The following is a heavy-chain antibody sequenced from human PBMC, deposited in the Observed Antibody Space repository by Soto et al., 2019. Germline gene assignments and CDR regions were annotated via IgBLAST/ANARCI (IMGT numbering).Heavy chain of an antibody. V-gene: IGHV4-59*08. J-gene: IGHJ6*03. D-gene: IGHD3-10*01. CDR3: AGLVVPGNLYYYYYMDV. Sequence: TSETLSLTCTVSGGSISSYYWSWIRQPPGKGLEWIGYIYYSGSTNYNPSLKSRVTISVDTSKNQFSLKLSSVTAADTAVYYCAGLVVPGNLYYYYYMDVWGKGTTVTVSS. CDR1: GGSISSYY. CDR2: IYYSGST.